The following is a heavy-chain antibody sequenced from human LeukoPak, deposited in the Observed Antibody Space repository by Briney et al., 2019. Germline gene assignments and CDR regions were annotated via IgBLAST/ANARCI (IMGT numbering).Heavy chain of an antibody. V-gene: IGHV4-59*01. J-gene: IGHJ5*02. CDR2: IYYSGST. CDR3: ARLTGYSSESWFDP. Sequence: PSETLSLTCAVSGGSINSYYWSWIRQPPGKGLEWIGYIYYSGSTNYNPSLKSRVTISVHTSKNQFSLKLSSVTAADTAVYYCARLTGYSSESWFDPWGQGTLVTVSS. D-gene: IGHD3-9*01. CDR1: GGSINSYY.